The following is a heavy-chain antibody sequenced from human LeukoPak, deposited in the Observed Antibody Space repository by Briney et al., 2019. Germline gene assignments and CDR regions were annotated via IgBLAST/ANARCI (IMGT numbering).Heavy chain of an antibody. J-gene: IGHJ4*02. V-gene: IGHV1-18*01. CDR3: ARDRGSTDPLPHDY. Sequence: ASVTVSCKASGYSFTSYGISWARQAPGQGLEWMGWISTDSGKTNYARGLQGRVTVTTDTSTSTAYMELRSLRSDDTAVYYCARDRGSTDPLPHDYWGQGTLVTVSS. CDR1: GYSFTSYG. D-gene: IGHD3-10*01. CDR2: ISTDSGKT.